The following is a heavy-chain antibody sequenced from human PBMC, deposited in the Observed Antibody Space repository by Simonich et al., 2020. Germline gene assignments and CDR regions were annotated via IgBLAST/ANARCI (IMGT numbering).Heavy chain of an antibody. D-gene: IGHD1-1*01. CDR3: ARWTATGYYFDY. CDR1: GFTLSSNY. V-gene: IGHV3-53*01. Sequence: EVQLVESGGGLIQPGGSLRLSCAASGFTLSSNYMSWVRQAPGKVVEWVSVINSGGSTNYADSVKGRFTISRDNSKNTLYLQINSLRAEDTAVYYCARWTATGYYFDYWGQGTLVTVSS. J-gene: IGHJ4*02. CDR2: INSGGST.